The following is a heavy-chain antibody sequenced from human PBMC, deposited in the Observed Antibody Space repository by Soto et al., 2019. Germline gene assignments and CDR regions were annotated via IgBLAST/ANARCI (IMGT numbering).Heavy chain of an antibody. D-gene: IGHD3-10*01. CDR3: ARQGFGPLHGLVDV. J-gene: IGHJ6*02. V-gene: IGHV4-59*08. CDR1: GGSISSYY. CDR2: VPLSWGS. Sequence: QVQLQESGPGLVKPSETLSLSCTVSGGSISSYYWSWFRQSPGKRMEWLGYVPLSWGSSYNPSLQSRVAISLDTSKSQLSLKVTSVTATDTAVYYCARQGFGPLHGLVDVWGQGTTVTVSS.